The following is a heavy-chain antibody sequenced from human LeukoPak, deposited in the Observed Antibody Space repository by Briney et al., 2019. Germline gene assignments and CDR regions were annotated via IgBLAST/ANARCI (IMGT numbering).Heavy chain of an antibody. Sequence: SETLSLTCTVSGGSISSFYWSWMRQPPGKGLEWIGYFYSTGSTNYNPSLKSRVTMSVDTSKGLLSLKLTSVTAADTAVYYCARRARENWYFDLWGRGTLVSVSS. CDR2: FYSTGST. CDR1: GGSISSFY. V-gene: IGHV4-59*08. CDR3: ARRARENWYFDL. J-gene: IGHJ2*01.